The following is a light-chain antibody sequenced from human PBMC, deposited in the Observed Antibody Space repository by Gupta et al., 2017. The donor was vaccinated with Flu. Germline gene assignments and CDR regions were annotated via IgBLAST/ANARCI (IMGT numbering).Light chain of an antibody. Sequence: QSALTQPPSASGSPGQSVAVSCTGTSRDIGGNNYVSWYQHHPGKAPKLMIYEVNKRPSGVPDRFSGSKSGNTASLTVSGLQAEDEADYYCCSYGINDVFGSGTKVTVL. CDR1: SRDIGGNNY. J-gene: IGLJ1*01. V-gene: IGLV2-8*01. CDR3: CSYGINDV. CDR2: EVN.